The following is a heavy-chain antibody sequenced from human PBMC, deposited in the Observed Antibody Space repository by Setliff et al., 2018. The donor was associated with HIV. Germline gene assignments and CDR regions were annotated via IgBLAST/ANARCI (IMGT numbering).Heavy chain of an antibody. CDR1: GYTFGYNY. CDR3: SRDVGVPGRGNALDY. V-gene: IGHV1-2*06. J-gene: IGHJ4*02. Sequence: ASVKVSCKTSGYTFGYNYIHWVRQAPGQGREWMGRIAPNSGDTKYAQKFEGRVTVTRDTSINTVYMEVSSLRSDDTAGYYCSRDVGVPGRGNALDYWGQGTQVTVSS. D-gene: IGHD1-26*01. CDR2: IAPNSGDT.